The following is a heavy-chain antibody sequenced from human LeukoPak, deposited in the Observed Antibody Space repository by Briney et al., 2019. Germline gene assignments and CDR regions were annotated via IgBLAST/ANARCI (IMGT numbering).Heavy chain of an antibody. Sequence: SETLSLTCAVYGGSFSGYYWSWIRQPPGKGLEWIGEINHSGSTNYNPSLKSRVTISVDTSKNQFSLKLSSVTAADTAVYYCAILLGRYDSSGYHNYFDYWGQGTLVTVSS. CDR2: INHSGST. CDR1: GGSFSGYY. CDR3: AILLGRYDSSGYHNYFDY. D-gene: IGHD3-22*01. V-gene: IGHV4-34*01. J-gene: IGHJ4*02.